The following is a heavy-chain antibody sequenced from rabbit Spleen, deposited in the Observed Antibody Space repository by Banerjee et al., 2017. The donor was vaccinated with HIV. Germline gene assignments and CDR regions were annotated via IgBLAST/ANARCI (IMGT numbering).Heavy chain of an antibody. CDR1: GIDFSSDSY. Sequence: QQQLEESGGGLVKPGGTLTLTCKASGIDFSSDSYMCWVRQAPGKGLEWIACIEAGSSGFTYFASWAKGRFTISKTSSTTVTLQMTSLTAADTATYFCARDRYNVNPYIMRDMDLWGPGTLVTVS. D-gene: IGHD1-1*01. J-gene: IGHJ6*01. CDR3: ARDRYNVNPYIMRDMDL. CDR2: IEAGSSGFT. V-gene: IGHV1S45*01.